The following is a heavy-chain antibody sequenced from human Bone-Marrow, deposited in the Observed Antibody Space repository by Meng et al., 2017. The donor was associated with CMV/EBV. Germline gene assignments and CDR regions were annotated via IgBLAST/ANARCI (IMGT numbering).Heavy chain of an antibody. CDR2: IYYSGST. CDR1: GGSISSYY. D-gene: IGHD6-6*01. V-gene: IGHV4-59*04. Sequence: GSLRLSCTVSGGSISSYYWSWIRQPAGKGLEWIGYIYYSGSTYYNPSLKSRVTISVDMSKIQFSLKLNSVTAADTAVYYCARLSSSSRPYFDYWGQGTTVTVSS. CDR3: ARLSSSSRPYFDY. J-gene: IGHJ4*02.